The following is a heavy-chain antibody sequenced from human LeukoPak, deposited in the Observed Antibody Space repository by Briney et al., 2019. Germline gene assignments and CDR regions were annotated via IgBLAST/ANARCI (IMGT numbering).Heavy chain of an antibody. CDR2: IYYGGSA. V-gene: IGHV4-39*07. D-gene: IGHD2-15*01. J-gene: IGHJ5*02. Sequence: PSETLSLTCTVSGGSITSSGFYWGWIRRPPGKGLEWIGNIYYGGSAYYNPSLKSRVTISVDTSKNQFSLKLSSVTAADTAVYYCARQPNIVVVDNWFDPWGQGTLVAVSS. CDR1: GGSITSSGFY. CDR3: ARQPNIVVVDNWFDP.